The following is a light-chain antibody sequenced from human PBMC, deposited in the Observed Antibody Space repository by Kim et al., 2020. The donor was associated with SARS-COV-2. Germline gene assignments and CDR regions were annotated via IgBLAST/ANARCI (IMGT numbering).Light chain of an antibody. CDR2: EDN. V-gene: IGLV6-57*03. CDR3: QSYDSSLWV. J-gene: IGLJ3*02. CDR1: SGSIASYY. Sequence: GTPVTISCARSSGSIASYYVQWYQQRPGSAPTTVIYEDNQRPSGVPARFSGSIDSSSNSASLTISGLKTEDEAVYYCQSYDSSLWVFGGGTKLTVL.